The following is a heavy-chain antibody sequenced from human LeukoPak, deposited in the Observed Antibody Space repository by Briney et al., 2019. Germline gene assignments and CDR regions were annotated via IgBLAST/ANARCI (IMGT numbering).Heavy chain of an antibody. CDR2: ITVASGNT. Sequence: GASVKVSCKTLGYTFITSSIYWVRQAPGQRVEWLGWITVASGNTRYSENLQGRVTLTRDTSANTAYMELHNLKFEDTAVYYCVGGSLGYWGQGTLVTVSP. V-gene: IGHV1-3*01. J-gene: IGHJ4*02. CDR1: GYTFITSS. CDR3: VGGSLGY.